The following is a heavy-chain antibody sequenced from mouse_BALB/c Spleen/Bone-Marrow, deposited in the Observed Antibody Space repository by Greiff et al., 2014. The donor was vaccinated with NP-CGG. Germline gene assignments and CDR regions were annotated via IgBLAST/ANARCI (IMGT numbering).Heavy chain of an antibody. D-gene: IGHD3-1*01. CDR3: ARELGLRLAY. V-gene: IGHV1-9*01. CDR1: GYTFSSYW. Sequence: SGAELMKPGASVKISCKTSGYTFSSYWIEWVKQRPGHGLEWIGEILPGSGSTNSNEKFKGKATFTADTSSNTAYMQLSSLTSEDSAVYCCARELGLRLAYWGQGTLVTVSA. CDR2: ILPGSGST. J-gene: IGHJ3*01.